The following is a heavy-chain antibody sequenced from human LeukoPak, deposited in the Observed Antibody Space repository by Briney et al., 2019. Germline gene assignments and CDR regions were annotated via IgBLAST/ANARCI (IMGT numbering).Heavy chain of an antibody. Sequence: NPSETLSLTCTVSGGSISSGDYYWSWIRQPPRKGLEWIGYIYYSGSTYYNPSLKSRVTISVDTSKNQFSLKLSSVTAADTAVYYCAREGHDYGDLGFDYWGQGTLVTVSS. D-gene: IGHD4-17*01. CDR1: GGSISSGDYY. J-gene: IGHJ4*02. CDR3: AREGHDYGDLGFDY. CDR2: IYYSGST. V-gene: IGHV4-30-4*01.